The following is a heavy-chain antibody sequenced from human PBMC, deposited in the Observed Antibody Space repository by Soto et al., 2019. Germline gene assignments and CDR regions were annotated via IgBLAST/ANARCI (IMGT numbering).Heavy chain of an antibody. D-gene: IGHD6-19*01. Sequence: GGALRPSCAVSGFTLSSYAMSWVRQAPGKGLEWVSAISGSGGSTYYADSVKGRFTISRDNSKNTLYLQMNSLRAEDTAVYYCAKHFPYSAVAAYFDYWGQGTLVTVSS. J-gene: IGHJ4*02. V-gene: IGHV3-23*01. CDR3: AKHFPYSAVAAYFDY. CDR2: ISGSGGST. CDR1: GFTLSSYA.